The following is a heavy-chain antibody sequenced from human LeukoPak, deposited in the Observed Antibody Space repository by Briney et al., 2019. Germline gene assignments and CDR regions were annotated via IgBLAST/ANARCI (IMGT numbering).Heavy chain of an antibody. CDR3: ARDISSSSPRYYFDY. J-gene: IGHJ4*02. CDR1: GFTFSSYS. D-gene: IGHD6-6*01. CDR2: SSSSSSYI. V-gene: IGHV3-21*01. Sequence: GGSLRLSCAASGFTFSSYSMNWVRQAPGKGLEWVSSSSSSSSYIYYADSVKGRFTISRDNAKNSLYLQMNSLRAEDTAVYYCARDISSSSPRYYFDYWGQGTLVTVSS.